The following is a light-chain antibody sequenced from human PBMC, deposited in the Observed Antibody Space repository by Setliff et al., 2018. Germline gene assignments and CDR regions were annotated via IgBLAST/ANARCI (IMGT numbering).Light chain of an antibody. V-gene: IGLV1-40*01. CDR1: SSNIGAGYD. J-gene: IGLJ1*01. CDR2: GNS. CDR3: SSYAGSRNFYV. Sequence: QSALTQPPSVSGAPGQRVTISCTGSSSNIGAGYDVHWYQQLPGTAPKLLIYGNSNRPSGVPDRFSGSKSGTSASLAITGLQAEDEADYYCSSYAGSRNFYVFGTGTKVTVL.